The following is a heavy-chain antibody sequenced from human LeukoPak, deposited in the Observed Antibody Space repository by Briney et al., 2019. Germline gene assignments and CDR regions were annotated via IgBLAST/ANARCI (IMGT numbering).Heavy chain of an antibody. J-gene: IGHJ4*02. D-gene: IGHD3-22*01. CDR3: ARRRYTYYYDSSGYHSFVFDY. V-gene: IGHV4-34*01. CDR1: GGSFSGYY. CDR2: INHSGST. Sequence: PSETLSLTCAVYGGSFSGYYWSWIRQPPGKGLEWIGEINHSGSTNYNPVLKSRVTISVDTSKNQFSLKLSSVTAADTAVYYCARRRYTYYYDSSGYHSFVFDYWGQGTLVTVSS.